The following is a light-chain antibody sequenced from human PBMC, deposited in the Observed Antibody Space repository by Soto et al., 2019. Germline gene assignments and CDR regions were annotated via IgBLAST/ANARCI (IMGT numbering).Light chain of an antibody. J-gene: IGKJ1*01. V-gene: IGKV1-39*01. CDR1: QGISTY. Sequence: DIQMPQSPSSLSASVGDRVTITCRASQGISTYLNWYQQKPGKAPKLLIYAASSLQSGVPSRFSGSGSETDFTLTISSLQPEDFATYSCQQSYNTTWTFGQGTKVDI. CDR2: AAS. CDR3: QQSYNTTWT.